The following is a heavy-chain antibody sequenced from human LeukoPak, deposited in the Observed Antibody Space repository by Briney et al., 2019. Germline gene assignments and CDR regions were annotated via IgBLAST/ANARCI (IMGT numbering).Heavy chain of an antibody. J-gene: IGHJ4*02. D-gene: IGHD4-17*01. CDR2: INLNSGGT. Sequence: ASVKVSCKASGGTFSSYAISWVRQAPRQGLEWMGWINLNSGGTNYAQKFQGWVTMTRDTSISTAYMELSRLRSDDTAVYYCARDSATVTTPYFDYWGQGTLVTVPS. CDR3: ARDSATVTTPYFDY. V-gene: IGHV1-2*04. CDR1: GGTFSSYA.